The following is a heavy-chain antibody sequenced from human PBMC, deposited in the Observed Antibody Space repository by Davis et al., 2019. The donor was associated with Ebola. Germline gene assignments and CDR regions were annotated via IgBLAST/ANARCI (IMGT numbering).Heavy chain of an antibody. CDR1: GGSFSGYY. V-gene: IGHV4-34*10. CDR3: ARHVPPWGCFED. CDR2: FYSSGRT. J-gene: IGHJ4*02. Sequence: MPGGSLRLSCAVYGGSFSGYYWDWIRQPPGKEPEWIGNFYSSGRTHYNPSLKSRVTMSVDTSKNQFSLKMTSVTAADTAIYYCARHVPPWGCFEDWGQGTLVTVSS. D-gene: IGHD3-16*01.